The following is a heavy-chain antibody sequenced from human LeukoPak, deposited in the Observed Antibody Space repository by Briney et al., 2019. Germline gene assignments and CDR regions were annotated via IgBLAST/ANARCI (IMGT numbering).Heavy chain of an antibody. Sequence: PSETLSLTCTVSGASISGYSLTWIRQSPGKGLEWIGYIYYSGNTNYNPSLKSRVTISVDTSKNQFSLRLTSVTAADTAVYYCARHSVGSWGATWFDSWGQGTLVTVSS. CDR1: GASISGYS. CDR3: ARHSVGSWGATWFDS. V-gene: IGHV4-59*08. J-gene: IGHJ5*01. CDR2: IYYSGNT. D-gene: IGHD1-26*01.